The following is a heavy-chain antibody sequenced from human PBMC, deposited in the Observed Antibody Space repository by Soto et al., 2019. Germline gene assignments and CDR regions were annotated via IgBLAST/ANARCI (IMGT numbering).Heavy chain of an antibody. CDR3: ARGRAAYYFDY. J-gene: IGHJ4*02. Sequence: PGGSLRLSCAASGFTFSSYPMHWVRQVPGKGLEHVSSTSGDGRIMYYLDSVKGRFTISRDNSKNTLYLQMGSLRTEDMAVYYCARGRAAYYFDYWGQGALVTVS. V-gene: IGHV3-64*02. D-gene: IGHD6-25*01. CDR2: TSGDGRIM. CDR1: GFTFSSYP.